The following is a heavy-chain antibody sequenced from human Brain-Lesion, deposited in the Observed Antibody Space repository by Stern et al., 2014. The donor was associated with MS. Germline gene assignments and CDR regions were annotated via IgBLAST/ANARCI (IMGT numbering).Heavy chain of an antibody. CDR2: ILHFLNTT. V-gene: IGHV1-69*06. CDR3: ASSVVASGH. D-gene: IGHD2-21*01. Sequence: QVQLVQSGAEVKKPGPSVKVSCKASGGSFTTHPIHWWRQAPGQGLEWLGGILHFLNTTNSAHNFHCITTITPDKSTSPPLIEISGLRSDDTAVYYCASSVVASGHWGQGTLVIVS. CDR1: GGSFTTHP. J-gene: IGHJ4*02.